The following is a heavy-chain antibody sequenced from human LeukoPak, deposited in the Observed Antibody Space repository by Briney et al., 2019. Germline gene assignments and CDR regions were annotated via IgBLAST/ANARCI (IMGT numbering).Heavy chain of an antibody. J-gene: IGHJ4*02. Sequence: PSETLSLTCTVSGDSISSYYWSWIRQPPGKGLEWIGYIYYSGSTNYNPSLKSRVTISVDTSKNQFSLKLSSVTAADTAVYYCARETGYSSRYFDYWGQGTLVTVSS. V-gene: IGHV4-59*01. CDR2: IYYSGST. CDR1: GDSISSYY. D-gene: IGHD6-13*01. CDR3: ARETGYSSRYFDY.